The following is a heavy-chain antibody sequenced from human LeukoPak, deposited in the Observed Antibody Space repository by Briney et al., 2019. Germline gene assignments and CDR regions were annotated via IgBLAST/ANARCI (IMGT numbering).Heavy chain of an antibody. J-gene: IGHJ6*03. D-gene: IGHD6-13*01. V-gene: IGHV1-2*02. CDR2: INPNSGGT. CDR3: ARTPGIAAAGDYYMDV. Sequence: ASVKVSCKASGYTFTGYYMHWVRQAPGQGLEWMGWINPNSGGTNYAQKFQGRVTMTRDTSISTAYMELSRLRSDDTAVYYCARTPGIAAAGDYYMDVWGKGTTVTVSS. CDR1: GYTFTGYY.